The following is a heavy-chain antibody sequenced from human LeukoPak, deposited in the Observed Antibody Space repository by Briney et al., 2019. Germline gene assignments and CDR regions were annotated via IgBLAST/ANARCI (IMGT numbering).Heavy chain of an antibody. CDR3: ARDRPFYGSGSYYNP. Sequence: PGGSLRLSCAASGFTFSSYWMSWVRQAPGKGLVGVANIKQDGSEKYYVDSVKGRFTISRDNAKNSLYLQMNSLRAEDTAVYYCARDRPFYGSGSYYNPWGQGTLVTVSS. V-gene: IGHV3-7*03. D-gene: IGHD3-10*01. J-gene: IGHJ5*02. CDR1: GFTFSSYW. CDR2: IKQDGSEK.